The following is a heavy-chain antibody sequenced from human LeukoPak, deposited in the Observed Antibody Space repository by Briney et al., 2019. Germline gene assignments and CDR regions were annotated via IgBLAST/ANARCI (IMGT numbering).Heavy chain of an antibody. CDR3: AKVLCGGYSYDY. D-gene: IGHD5-18*01. V-gene: IGHV3-23*01. Sequence: PGGSLRLSCAASGFIFSTYVMSWVRQAPGKGLEWVSVISGSGGSTNYADSVKGRFTISRDNSKNTLYLQMNSLRAEDTAVYYCAKVLCGGYSYDYWGQGTLVTVSS. CDR2: ISGSGGST. J-gene: IGHJ4*02. CDR1: GFIFSTYV.